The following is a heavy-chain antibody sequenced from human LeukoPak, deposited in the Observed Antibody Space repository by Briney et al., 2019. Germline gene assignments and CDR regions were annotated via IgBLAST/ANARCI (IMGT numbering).Heavy chain of an antibody. Sequence: GASVKVSCKASGYSFISNGISWVRQAPGRGLEWMGWISAYNGNTNYAQKLQGRVTMTTDTSTSTVYMELRSLRSDDTAVYYCAIDVGQLPYPFDYWGQGTLVTVSS. CDR2: ISAYNGNT. D-gene: IGHD2-2*01. V-gene: IGHV1-18*04. CDR3: AIDVGQLPYPFDY. J-gene: IGHJ4*02. CDR1: GYSFISNG.